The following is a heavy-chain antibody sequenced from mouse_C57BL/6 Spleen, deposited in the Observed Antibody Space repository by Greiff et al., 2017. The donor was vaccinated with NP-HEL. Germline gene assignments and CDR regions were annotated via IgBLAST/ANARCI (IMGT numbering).Heavy chain of an antibody. CDR3: ASWVAPMDY. CDR1: GFSLTSYG. Sequence: VHLVESGPGLVAPSQSLSITCTVSGFSLTSYGVDWVRQSPGKGLEWLGVIWGVGSTNYNSALKSRLSIRKDDSKSQVFLKMNSLQTDDTAMYYCASWVAPMDYWGQGTSVTVSS. V-gene: IGHV2-6*01. D-gene: IGHD1-1*02. CDR2: IWGVGST. J-gene: IGHJ4*01.